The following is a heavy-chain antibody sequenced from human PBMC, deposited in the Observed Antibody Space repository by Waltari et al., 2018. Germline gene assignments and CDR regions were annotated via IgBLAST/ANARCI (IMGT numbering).Heavy chain of an antibody. V-gene: IGHV3-7*01. CDR3: ARLSGSSTIYDF. Sequence: EVQLVESGGGLVQPGGSLRLSCTTSGFMFSNFLMSWVRQIPGKGRGWVATIWPDGSQIRYVDFVKGRFTVSRDNARNSLFLQTSSLRGDDTAVYYCARLSGSSTIYDFWGQGTLVTVSS. J-gene: IGHJ4*02. CDR2: IWPDGSQI. D-gene: IGHD6-6*01. CDR1: GFMFSNFL.